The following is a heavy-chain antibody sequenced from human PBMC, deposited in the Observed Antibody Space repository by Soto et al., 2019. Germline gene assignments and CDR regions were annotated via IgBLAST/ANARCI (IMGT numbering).Heavy chain of an antibody. J-gene: IGHJ3*02. CDR2: IYYSGST. CDR3: ARAETDAFDI. Sequence: PSETLSLTCTVSGGSISSGGYYWSWIRQHPGKGLEWIGYIYYSGSTYYNPSLKSRVTISVDTSKDQFSLKLSSVTAADTAVYYCARAETDAFDIWGQGTMVTVSS. V-gene: IGHV4-31*03. CDR1: GGSISSGGYY.